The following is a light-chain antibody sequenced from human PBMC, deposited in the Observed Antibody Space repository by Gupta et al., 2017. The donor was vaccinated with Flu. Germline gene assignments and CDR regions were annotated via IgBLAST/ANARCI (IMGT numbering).Light chain of an antibody. J-gene: IGLJ1*01. CDR3: QSYDYTLSGYV. Sequence: SVLTPPPSVSGASGQKVTLSCARRRSDIGAGYDVYWYQQLPGTAPKLLMYDNNKRPSGVPDRFSGSKSATSASLAITGLQAEDEADYYCQSYDYTLSGYVFGTGTKVTVL. CDR2: DNN. CDR1: RSDIGAGYD. V-gene: IGLV1-40*01.